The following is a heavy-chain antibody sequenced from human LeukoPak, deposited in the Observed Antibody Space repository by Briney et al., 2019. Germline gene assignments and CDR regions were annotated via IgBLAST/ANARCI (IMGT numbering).Heavy chain of an antibody. J-gene: IGHJ4*02. CDR2: IRYHGSDK. Sequence: GGSLRLSCAASGFTFSGSGMHWVRQAPGKGLEWVAFIRYHGSDKFYADSVKGRFTISRDNAKNSLFLQMNTLRVEDTAVYHCAKLIREVTTYDYWGPGALVTVSS. V-gene: IGHV3-30*02. CDR3: AKLIREVTTYDY. D-gene: IGHD1-1*01. CDR1: GFTFSGSG.